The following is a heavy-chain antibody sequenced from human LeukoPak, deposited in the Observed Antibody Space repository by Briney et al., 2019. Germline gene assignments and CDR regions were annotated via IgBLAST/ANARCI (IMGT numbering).Heavy chain of an antibody. CDR3: AKDISDVGYCSGGSCGAIDY. V-gene: IGHV3-9*01. Sequence: GGSLRLSCAASGFTFDDYAMHWVRQAPGKGLEWVSGISWNSGSIGYADSVKGRFTISRDNAKNSLYLQMNSLRAEDTALYYCAKDISDVGYCSGGSCGAIDYWGQGTLVTVSS. CDR1: GFTFDDYA. J-gene: IGHJ4*02. D-gene: IGHD2-15*01. CDR2: ISWNSGSI.